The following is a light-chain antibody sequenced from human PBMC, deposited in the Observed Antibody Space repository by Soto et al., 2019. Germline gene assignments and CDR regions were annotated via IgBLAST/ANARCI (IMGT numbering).Light chain of an antibody. J-gene: IGKJ1*01. CDR2: KAS. CDR1: QTISSW. CDR3: QHYNSYSEA. Sequence: DIQMTQSPSTLSGSVGDRVTITCRASQTISSWLAWYQQKPGKAPKLLIYKASTLKSGVPSRFSGSGSGTEFTLTIRSLQPDDFATYYCQHYNSYSEAFGQGTNVELK. V-gene: IGKV1-5*03.